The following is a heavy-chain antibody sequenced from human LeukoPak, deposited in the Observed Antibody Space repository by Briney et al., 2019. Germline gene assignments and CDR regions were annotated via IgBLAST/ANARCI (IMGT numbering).Heavy chain of an antibody. CDR3: AKRHGEQQLAPGYFQR. J-gene: IGHJ1*01. Sequence: PGGSLRLSCAASGFTFSDYSMNWVRQAPGKGLECISYISSDRKTTWYADSVKGRFTISRDNSKSTVFLQMNSLRVEDTAVYYCAKRHGEQQLAPGYFQRWGQGTLVTVSA. CDR2: ISSDRKTT. CDR1: GFTFSDYS. V-gene: IGHV3-48*01. D-gene: IGHD6-13*01.